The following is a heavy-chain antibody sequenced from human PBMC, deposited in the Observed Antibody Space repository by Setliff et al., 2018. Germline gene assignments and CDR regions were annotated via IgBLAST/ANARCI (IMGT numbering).Heavy chain of an antibody. D-gene: IGHD3-22*01. J-gene: IGHJ5*02. V-gene: IGHV4-39*02. Sequence: SETLSLTCSVSGDSITRSGYYWGWVRQSPGKGLEWIGNMYYIGSYDYNPSLKSRVTMSVDTSKNHVSLKLSSVTAADTAVYYCARAHTWSLPDDNSGYPGWFDPWGQGTLVTVSS. CDR2: MYYIGSY. CDR1: GDSITRSGYY. CDR3: ARAHTWSLPDDNSGYPGWFDP.